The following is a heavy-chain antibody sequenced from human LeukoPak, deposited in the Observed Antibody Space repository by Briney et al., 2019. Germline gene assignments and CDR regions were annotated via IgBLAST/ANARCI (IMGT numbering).Heavy chain of an antibody. D-gene: IGHD3/OR15-3a*01. CDR1: GFTFSSYW. CDR3: AKGHLIYRLIDY. J-gene: IGHJ4*02. V-gene: IGHV3-30*18. Sequence: PGGSLRLSCAASGFTFSSYWMSWVRQAPGKGLEWVAFISHDGSNEYYADSVKGRFTISRDNVKNTLYLQMNSLRADDTALYYCAKGHLIYRLIDYWGQGTLVTVSS. CDR2: ISHDGSNE.